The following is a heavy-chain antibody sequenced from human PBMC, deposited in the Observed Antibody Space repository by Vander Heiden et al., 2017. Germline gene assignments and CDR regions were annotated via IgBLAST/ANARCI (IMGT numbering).Heavy chain of an antibody. Sequence: QVQLQQWGAGLLKPSEPLSLTCPVYSGSFSGYYWSWIRQPPGKGLEWIGEINHSGSTNYNPALKSRVTISVDTSKNQFSLKMSSVTAADTAVYYYARARRDGYNLFDYWVQGSMVTVYS. CDR1: SGSFSGYY. V-gene: IGHV4-34*01. CDR2: INHSGST. D-gene: IGHD5-18*01. J-gene: IGHJ4*02. CDR3: ARARRDGYNLFDY.